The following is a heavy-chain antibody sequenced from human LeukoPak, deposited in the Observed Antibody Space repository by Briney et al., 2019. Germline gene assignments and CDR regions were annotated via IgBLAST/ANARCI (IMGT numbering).Heavy chain of an antibody. D-gene: IGHD1-20*01. CDR2: FSISGGNT. CDR3: AKLPYNWNDLFDY. V-gene: IGHV3-23*01. Sequence: GGSLRLSCAASGFAFSSYAMSWVRQAPGRGLEWVSSFSISGGNTYYADSVKGRFTISRDNSKNTLYLQMTSLRAEDTAVYYCAKLPYNWNDLFDYWGQGTLVTVSS. CDR1: GFAFSSYA. J-gene: IGHJ4*02.